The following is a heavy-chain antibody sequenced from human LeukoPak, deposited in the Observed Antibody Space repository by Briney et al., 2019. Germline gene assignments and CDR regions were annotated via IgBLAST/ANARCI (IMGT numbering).Heavy chain of an antibody. CDR1: GYTFTGYY. Sequence: GASVKVSCKASGYTFTGYYMHWVRQAPGQGLEWMGWINPNSGGTNYAQKFQGRVTMTRDTSISTAYMELSRLRSDDTAVYYCARVGPGLTGDWGVDYWGQGTLVTVSS. D-gene: IGHD7-27*01. J-gene: IGHJ4*02. CDR2: INPNSGGT. V-gene: IGHV1-2*02. CDR3: ARVGPGLTGDWGVDY.